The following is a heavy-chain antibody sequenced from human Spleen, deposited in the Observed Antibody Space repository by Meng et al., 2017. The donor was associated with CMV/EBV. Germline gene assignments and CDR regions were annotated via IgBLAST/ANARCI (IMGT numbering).Heavy chain of an antibody. D-gene: IGHD2-15*01. V-gene: IGHV1-2*02. CDR2: INPNSGGT. J-gene: IGHJ6*02. CDR1: GYTFTDNY. Sequence: ASVKVSCKASGYTFTDNYIYWVRQAPGQGLEWMGWINPNSGGTNYVQKFQGRVTMTTDTSVSTAYMELGRLRSDDTAVFYCAREGGYSTLGYYGMDVWSQGTTVTVSS. CDR3: AREGGYSTLGYYGMDV.